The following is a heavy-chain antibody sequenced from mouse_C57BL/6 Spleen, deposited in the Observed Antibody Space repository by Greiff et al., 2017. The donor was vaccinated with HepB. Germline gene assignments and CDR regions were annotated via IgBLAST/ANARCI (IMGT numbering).Heavy chain of an antibody. CDR2: ISYDGSN. Sequence: EVQLVESGPGLVKPSQSLSLTCSVTGYSITSGYYWNWIRQFPGNKLEWMGYISYDGSNNYNPSLKNRISITRDTSKNQFFLKLNSVTTEDTATYYCAIYYGSSYDYAMDYWGQGTSVTVSS. CDR1: GYSITSGYY. V-gene: IGHV3-6*01. D-gene: IGHD1-1*01. CDR3: AIYYGSSYDYAMDY. J-gene: IGHJ4*01.